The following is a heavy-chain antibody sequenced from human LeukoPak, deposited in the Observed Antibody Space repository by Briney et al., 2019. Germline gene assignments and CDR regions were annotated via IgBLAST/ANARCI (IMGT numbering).Heavy chain of an antibody. D-gene: IGHD2-2*01. CDR2: MNPNSGNT. CDR3: ARGGLIVVVPAGLYYYYYYMDV. Sequence: ASVKVSCKASGYTFTSYDINWVRQATGQGLEWMGWMNPNSGNTGYAQKFQGRVTMTRDTSISTAYMELSRLRSDDTAVYYCARGGLIVVVPAGLYYYYYYMDVWGKGTTVTISS. V-gene: IGHV1-8*02. J-gene: IGHJ6*03. CDR1: GYTFTSYD.